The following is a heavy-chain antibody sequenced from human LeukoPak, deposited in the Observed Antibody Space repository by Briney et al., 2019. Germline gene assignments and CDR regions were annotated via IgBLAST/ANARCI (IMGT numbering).Heavy chain of an antibody. J-gene: IGHJ4*02. CDR1: GFSFRSYF. CDR3: VVYNWNYPEY. CDR2: INPYGSDT. Sequence: GGYLRLSCAASGFSFRSYFMYWVRQAPGKGLVWVSRINPYGSDTEYADSVKGRFTISRDNAKNTLYMQMNSLREEDTAVYYCVVYNWNYPEYWGQGTLVTVSS. D-gene: IGHD1-7*01. V-gene: IGHV3-74*03.